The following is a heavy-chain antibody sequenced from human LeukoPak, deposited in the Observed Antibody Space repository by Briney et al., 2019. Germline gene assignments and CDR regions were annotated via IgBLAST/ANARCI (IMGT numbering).Heavy chain of an antibody. V-gene: IGHV3-23*01. CDR1: GFTFSSYA. CDR2: ITDSGGTT. D-gene: IGHD1-26*01. J-gene: IGHJ4*02. Sequence: GGSLRLSCAASGFTFSSYAMSWVRQAPGKGLEWVSTITDSGGTTFYADSVKGRFTISRDNSKNTVYLQMNSLSAEDTAVYYCAKLWRGSHPRYFDHWGQGTLVTVSS. CDR3: AKLWRGSHPRYFDH.